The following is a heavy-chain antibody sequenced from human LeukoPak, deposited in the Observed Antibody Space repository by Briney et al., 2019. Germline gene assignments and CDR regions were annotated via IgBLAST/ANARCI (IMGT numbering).Heavy chain of an antibody. Sequence: PGGSLRLSCAASGFTFSSYAMSWVRQAPGKGLEWVSAISGSGGSTYYADSVKGRFTISRDNSKNTLYLQMNSLRAEDTAVYYCARDRYYYDSSGYRYYYGMDVWGQGTTVTVSS. J-gene: IGHJ6*02. D-gene: IGHD3-22*01. CDR1: GFTFSSYA. V-gene: IGHV3-23*01. CDR3: ARDRYYYDSSGYRYYYGMDV. CDR2: ISGSGGST.